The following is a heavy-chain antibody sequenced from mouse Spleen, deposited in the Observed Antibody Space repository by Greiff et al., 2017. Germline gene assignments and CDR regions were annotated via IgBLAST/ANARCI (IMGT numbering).Heavy chain of an antibody. CDR1: GYTFTSYW. CDR2: IYPGSGST. CDR3: ARGGASSFAY. V-gene: IGHV1-55*01. Sequence: QVQLKQSGAELVKPGASVKMSCKASGYTFTSYWITWVKQRPGQGLEWIGDIYPGSGSTNYNEKFKSKATLTVDTSSSTAYMQLSSLTSEDSAVYYCARGGASSFAYWGQGTLVTVSA. D-gene: IGHD6-1*01. J-gene: IGHJ3*01.